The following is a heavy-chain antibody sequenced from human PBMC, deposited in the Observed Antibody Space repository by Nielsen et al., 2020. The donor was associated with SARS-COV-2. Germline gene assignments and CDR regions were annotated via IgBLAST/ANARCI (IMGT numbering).Heavy chain of an antibody. Sequence: WIRQPPGKGLEWIGEIYHSGSTNYDPSLKSRVTISVDTSKNQFSLKLSSVTAADTAVYYCARGLRVIAAAVTLYGMDVWGQGTTVTVSS. D-gene: IGHD6-13*01. CDR3: ARGLRVIAAAVTLYGMDV. J-gene: IGHJ6*02. V-gene: IGHV4-34*01. CDR2: IYHSGST.